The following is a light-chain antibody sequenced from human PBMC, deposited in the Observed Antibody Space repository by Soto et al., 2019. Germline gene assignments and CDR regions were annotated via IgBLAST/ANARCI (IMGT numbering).Light chain of an antibody. Sequence: EIGLTQSPSTLSLSPGERATLSCRASQSVSSSYLAWYQQKPDQAPRLLIYGASSMATGIPDRFSGSGSGTEFTLTISSLEPEDFAVYYCQQYRSSPWTFGQGTKVEIK. CDR1: QSVSSSY. J-gene: IGKJ1*01. CDR3: QQYRSSPWT. CDR2: GAS. V-gene: IGKV3-20*01.